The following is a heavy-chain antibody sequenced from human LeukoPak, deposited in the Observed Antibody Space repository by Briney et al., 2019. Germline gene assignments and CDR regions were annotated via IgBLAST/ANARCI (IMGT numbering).Heavy chain of an antibody. J-gene: IGHJ4*02. V-gene: IGHV4-30-2*01. D-gene: IGHD5-18*01. CDR3: ASSRGCSYGYYFDY. Sequence: SQTLSLTCTVSGGSISRGGNYWSWIRQPPGKGLEWIGNIYHSGSTYYNPSLKSRVTISVDRSKNQFSLKLSSVTAADTAVYYCASSRGCSYGYYFDYWGQGTLVTVSS. CDR1: GGSISRGGNY. CDR2: IYHSGST.